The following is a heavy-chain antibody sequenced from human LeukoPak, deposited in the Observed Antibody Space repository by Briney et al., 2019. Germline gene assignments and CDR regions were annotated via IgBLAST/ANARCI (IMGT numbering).Heavy chain of an antibody. D-gene: IGHD2-21*01. CDR3: ARHVMWPRGPYYYYMDV. J-gene: IGHJ6*03. CDR1: GYSFTSYA. V-gene: IGHV1-2*02. CDR2: INPNSGGT. Sequence: GASVKVSCKASGYSFTSYAMHWVRQAPGQRLEWMGWINPNSGGTNYAQKFQGRVTMTRDTSISTAYMELSRLRSDDTAVYYCARHVMWPRGPYYYYMDVWGKGTTVTVSS.